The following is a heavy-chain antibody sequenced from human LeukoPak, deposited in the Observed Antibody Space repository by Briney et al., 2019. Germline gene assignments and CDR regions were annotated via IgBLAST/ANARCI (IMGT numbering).Heavy chain of an antibody. D-gene: IGHD3-22*01. CDR1: GFTFSNYW. J-gene: IGHJ6*02. CDR3: ARTLVVVMYYGMDV. Sequence: GGSLRLSCAASGFTFSNYWMTWVRQAPGKGLEWVASIEDDGDQKNYGDSVKGRFTISRDNAENSLYLQMNILRVEDTAVYYCARTLVVVMYYGMDVWGQGTTVTVSS. V-gene: IGHV3-7*01. CDR2: IEDDGDQK.